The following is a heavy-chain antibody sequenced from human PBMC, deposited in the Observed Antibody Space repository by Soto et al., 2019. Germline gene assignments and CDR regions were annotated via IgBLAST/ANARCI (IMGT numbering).Heavy chain of an antibody. J-gene: IGHJ4*02. CDR3: ARGLAAAGTSLYYFDY. CDR2: INHSGST. CDR1: GGSFSGFY. V-gene: IGHV4-34*01. D-gene: IGHD6-13*01. Sequence: SETLSLTCAVYGGSFSGFYWSWIRQPPGKGLEWIGEINHSGSTNYNPSLKSRVTISVDTSKNQFSLKLSSVTAADTAVYYCARGLAAAGTSLYYFDYWGQGTLVTVSS.